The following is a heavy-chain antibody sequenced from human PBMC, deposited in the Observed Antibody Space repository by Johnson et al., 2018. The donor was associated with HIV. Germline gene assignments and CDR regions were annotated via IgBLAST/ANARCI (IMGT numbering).Heavy chain of an antibody. D-gene: IGHD3-3*01. CDR3: ATDRYYNFWSGSGHAAFDI. J-gene: IGHJ3*02. Sequence: VQLVESGGGLVQPGGSLRLSCAASGFTFSSYWMTWVRQAPGRGLGWVANINQGGSEKYYVDSVKGRFTISRDNAKNSLYLQMNNLRVEDTAVYYCATDRYYNFWSGSGHAAFDIWGQGTMVTVSS. CDR2: INQGGSEK. V-gene: IGHV3-7*01. CDR1: GFTFSSYW.